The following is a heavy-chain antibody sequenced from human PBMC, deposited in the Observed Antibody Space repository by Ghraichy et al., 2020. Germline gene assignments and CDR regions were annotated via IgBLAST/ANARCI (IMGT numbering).Heavy chain of an antibody. CDR1: GFTFSSYA. CDR2: ISGSGGST. V-gene: IGHV3-23*01. CDR3: AKGAAARFSACDY. J-gene: IGHJ4*02. Sequence: GESLNISCAASGFTFSSYAMSWVRQAPGKGLEWVSAISGSGGSTYYADSVKGRFTISRDNSKNTLYLQMNSLRAEDTAVYYCAKGAAARFSACDYWGQGTLVTVSS. D-gene: IGHD6-6*01.